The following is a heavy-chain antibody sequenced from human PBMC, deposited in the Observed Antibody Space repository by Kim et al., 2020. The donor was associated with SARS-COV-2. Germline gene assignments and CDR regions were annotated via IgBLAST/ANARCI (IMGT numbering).Heavy chain of an antibody. CDR2: IYYSGST. V-gene: IGHV4-39*01. J-gene: IGHJ4*02. D-gene: IGHD4-17*01. CDR1: GGSISSSSYY. Sequence: SETLSLTCTVSGGSISSSSYYWGWIRQPPGKGLEWIGSIYYSGSTYYNPSLKSRVTISVDTSKNQFSLKLSSVTAADTAVYYCARHGVYGDYCVDYWGQGTLVTVSS. CDR3: ARHGVYGDYCVDY.